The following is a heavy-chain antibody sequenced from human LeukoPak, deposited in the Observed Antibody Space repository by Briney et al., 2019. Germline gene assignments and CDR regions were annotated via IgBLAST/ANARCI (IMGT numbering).Heavy chain of an antibody. CDR3: ARGVRYCSSTSCPYYYYYCMDV. Sequence: KPSETLSLTCTVSGGSISSYYWSWIRQPPGKGLEWIGYIYYSGSTNYNPSRKSRVTISVDTSKNQFSLKLSSVTAADTAVYYCARGVRYCSSTSCPYYYYYCMDVWGKGTTVTVSS. D-gene: IGHD2-2*01. CDR2: IYYSGST. CDR1: GGSISSYY. V-gene: IGHV4-59*01. J-gene: IGHJ6*03.